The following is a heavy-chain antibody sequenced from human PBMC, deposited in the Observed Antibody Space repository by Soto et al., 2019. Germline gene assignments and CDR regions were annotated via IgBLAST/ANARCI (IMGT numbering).Heavy chain of an antibody. Sequence: GGSLRLSCAASGFTFSSYGMHWVRQAPGKGLEWVAVIWYDGSNKYYADSVKGRFTISRDNSKNTLYLQMNSLRAEDTAVYYCHYYYDSSGYRSFAYWGQGTLVTVSS. CDR2: IWYDGSNK. CDR1: GFTFSSYG. D-gene: IGHD3-22*01. J-gene: IGHJ4*02. CDR3: HYYYDSSGYRSFAY. V-gene: IGHV3-33*01.